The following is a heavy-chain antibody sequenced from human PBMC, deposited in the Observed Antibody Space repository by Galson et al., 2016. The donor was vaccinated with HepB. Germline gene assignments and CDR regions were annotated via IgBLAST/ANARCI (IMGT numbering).Heavy chain of an antibody. V-gene: IGHV3-53*01. J-gene: IGHJ4*02. D-gene: IGHD6-13*01. CDR3: GRDSYDSSSWSVDF. Sequence: SLRLSCAASGFSVRDDYMNWVRQAPGKGLEWVSVIHASGDTNYAGSVEDRFTISRDTSKNTVYLQMSSPRPEDTAVYYCGRDSYDSSSWSVDFWGQGTLVTVSA. CDR2: IHASGDT. CDR1: GFSVRDDY.